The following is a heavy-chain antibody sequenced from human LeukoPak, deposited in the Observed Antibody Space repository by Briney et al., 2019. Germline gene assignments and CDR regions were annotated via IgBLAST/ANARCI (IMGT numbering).Heavy chain of an antibody. J-gene: IGHJ4*02. CDR2: ISYDGSNK. CDR1: GFTFSSYA. D-gene: IGHD5-18*01. V-gene: IGHV3-30-3*01. CDR3: AAGYSYGRPLDY. Sequence: GRSLRLSCAASGFTFSSYAMDWVRQAPGKGLEWVAVISYDGSNKYYADSVKGRFTISRDNSKNTLYLQMNSLRAEDTAVYYCAAGYSYGRPLDYWGQGTLVTVSS.